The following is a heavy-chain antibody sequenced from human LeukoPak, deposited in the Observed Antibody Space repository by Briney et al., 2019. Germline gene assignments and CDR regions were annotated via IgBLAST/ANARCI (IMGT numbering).Heavy chain of an antibody. J-gene: IGHJ4*02. D-gene: IGHD6-19*01. CDR1: GGSISSSSYY. CDR3: ARKGTVSGLDY. CDR2: IDYSGST. Sequence: PSETLSLTCTVSGGSISSSSYYWGWIRQPPGKGLEWIGTIDYSGSTYYNPSLKSRVTISVDTSKNQFSLKLSSVTAADTAVYFCARKGTVSGLDYWGQGTLVTVSS. V-gene: IGHV4-39*01.